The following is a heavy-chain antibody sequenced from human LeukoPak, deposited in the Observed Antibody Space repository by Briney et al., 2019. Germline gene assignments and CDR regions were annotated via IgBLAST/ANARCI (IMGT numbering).Heavy chain of an antibody. D-gene: IGHD2-2*01. CDR1: GFTFSSYG. Sequence: GGSLRLSCAASGFTFSSYGMHWVRQAPGKGLEWVAVIWYDGSNKYYADSVKGRFTISRDNSKNTLYLQMNSLRAEDTAAYYCARRSTSCYAFDYWGQGTLVTVSS. CDR3: ARRSTSCYAFDY. CDR2: IWYDGSNK. V-gene: IGHV3-33*01. J-gene: IGHJ4*02.